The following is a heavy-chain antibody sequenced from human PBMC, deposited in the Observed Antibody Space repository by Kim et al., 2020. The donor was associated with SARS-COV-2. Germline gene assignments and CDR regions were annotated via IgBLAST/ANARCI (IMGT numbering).Heavy chain of an antibody. D-gene: IGHD5-12*01. CDR3: ATSRDGYPNLDY. J-gene: IGHJ4*02. V-gene: IGHV1-24*01. Sequence: IYAQKFQGRVTMTEDTSTDTAYMELSSLRSEDTAVYYCATSRDGYPNLDYWGQGTLVTVSS.